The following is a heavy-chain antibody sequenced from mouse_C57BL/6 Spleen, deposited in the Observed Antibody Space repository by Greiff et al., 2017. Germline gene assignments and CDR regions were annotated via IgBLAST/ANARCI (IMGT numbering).Heavy chain of an antibody. Sequence: VHLVESGPGLVQPSQRLSITCTVSGFSLTRYGVHWVRQSPGKGLEWLGVIWRSGSTDNNASFMSRMSITKDNYYSQVVFNMDSLQADDTAISYCGENRAIYYDYDQNAMDYWGQGASVTVSS. V-gene: IGHV2-5*01. J-gene: IGHJ4*01. CDR1: GFSLTRYG. D-gene: IGHD2-4*01. CDR3: GENRAIYYDYDQNAMDY. CDR2: IWRSGST.